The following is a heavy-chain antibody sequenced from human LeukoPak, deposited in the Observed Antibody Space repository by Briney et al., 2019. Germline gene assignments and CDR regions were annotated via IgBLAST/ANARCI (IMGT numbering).Heavy chain of an antibody. D-gene: IGHD3-16*02. CDR2: INPTGGST. Sequence: ASVKVSCKASGYTFTSYYMHWVRQAPGQGLEWMGLINPTGGSTGYAQKFQGRVTMTRDTSTSTVYMELSSLRSEDTAVYYCARGDGDYVWGSYRANTFDYWGQGTLVTVSS. CDR1: GYTFTSYY. CDR3: ARGDGDYVWGSYRANTFDY. J-gene: IGHJ4*02. V-gene: IGHV1-46*01.